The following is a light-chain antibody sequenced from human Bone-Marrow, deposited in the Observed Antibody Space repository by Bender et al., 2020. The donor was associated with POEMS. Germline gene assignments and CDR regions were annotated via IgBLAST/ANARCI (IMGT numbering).Light chain of an antibody. J-gene: IGLJ2*01. CDR2: DDT. CDR3: QVWHSPSDHPVV. V-gene: IGLV3-21*02. Sequence: SYVLTQPPSVSVAPGQTASISCGGDNIGSKSVHWYQQKPGRAPVLVVYDDTARPSGIPNRFSGSNSGNTATLTISRVEVGDEADYYCQVWHSPSDHPVVFGGGTTLTVL. CDR1: NIGSKS.